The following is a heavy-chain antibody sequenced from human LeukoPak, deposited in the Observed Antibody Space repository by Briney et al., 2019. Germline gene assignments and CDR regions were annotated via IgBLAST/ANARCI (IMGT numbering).Heavy chain of an antibody. CDR3: ARWGTPRYYYYYYGMDV. CDR1: GGSISSYY. CDR2: IYTSGTT. Sequence: PSETLSLTCTVSGGSISSYYWSWIRQPAGKGLEWIGRIYTSGTTNYNPSLKSRVTISVDTSKNQFSLKLSSVTAADTAVYYCARWGTPRYYYYYYGMDVWGQGTTVTVSS. D-gene: IGHD1-1*01. J-gene: IGHJ6*02. V-gene: IGHV4-4*07.